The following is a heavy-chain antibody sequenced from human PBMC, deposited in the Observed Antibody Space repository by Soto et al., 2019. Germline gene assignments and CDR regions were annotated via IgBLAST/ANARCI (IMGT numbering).Heavy chain of an antibody. V-gene: IGHV1-2*02. CDR2: INPNSGDT. Sequence: QVQLVQSGAEVKEPGASVKVSCKASGYTFTGYYMHWVRQAPGQGLEWMGWINPNSGDTNYAKKFQGRVTMTRDTSIRTAYLELCRLISDDSAVYYCASRAQYCSGGNCYSTDFDSWGQGTLVTVSS. CDR1: GYTFTGYY. D-gene: IGHD2-15*01. J-gene: IGHJ4*02. CDR3: ASRAQYCSGGNCYSTDFDS.